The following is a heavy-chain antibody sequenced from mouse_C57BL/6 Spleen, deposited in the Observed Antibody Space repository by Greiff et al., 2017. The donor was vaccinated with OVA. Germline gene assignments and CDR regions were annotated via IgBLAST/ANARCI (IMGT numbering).Heavy chain of an antibody. CDR2: IYPYNGVS. J-gene: IGHJ1*03. V-gene: IGHV1-31*01. CDR1: GYSFTGYY. CDR3: AKGYGSRDWYFDV. Sequence: VHVKQSGPELVKPGASVKISCKASGYSFTGYYMHWVKQSHGNILDWIGYIYPYNGVSSYNQKFKGKATLTVDKSSSTAYMELRSLTSEDSAVYYCAKGYGSRDWYFDVWGTGTTVTVSS. D-gene: IGHD1-1*01.